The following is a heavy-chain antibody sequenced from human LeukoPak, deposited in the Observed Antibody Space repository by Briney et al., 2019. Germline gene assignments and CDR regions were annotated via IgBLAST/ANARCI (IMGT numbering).Heavy chain of an antibody. CDR2: ISAYNGNT. J-gene: IGHJ3*02. Sequence: ASVKVSCKASGYTFTSYGISWVRQAPGQGLEWMGWISAYNGNTNYAQKLQGRVTMTTDTSTSTAYMELRSLRSDDTAVYYCARDMRGYSGYDPRVDPFDIWGQGTMVTVSS. CDR3: ARDMRGYSGYDPRVDPFDI. D-gene: IGHD5-12*01. CDR1: GYTFTSYG. V-gene: IGHV1-18*01.